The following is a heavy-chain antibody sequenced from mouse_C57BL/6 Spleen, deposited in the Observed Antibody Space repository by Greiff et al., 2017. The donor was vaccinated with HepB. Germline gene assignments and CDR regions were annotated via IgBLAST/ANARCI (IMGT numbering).Heavy chain of an antibody. CDR3: AKNEGSRGFDWYFDV. Sequence: QVQLQQSGPGLVQPSQSLSITCTVSGFSLTSYGVHWVRQSPGKGLEWLGVIWRGGSTDYNAAFMSRLSITKDNSKSQVFFKMNSLQADDTAIYYCAKNEGSRGFDWYFDVWGTGTTVTVSS. CDR1: GFSLTSYG. D-gene: IGHD1-1*01. CDR2: IWRGGST. V-gene: IGHV2-5*01. J-gene: IGHJ1*03.